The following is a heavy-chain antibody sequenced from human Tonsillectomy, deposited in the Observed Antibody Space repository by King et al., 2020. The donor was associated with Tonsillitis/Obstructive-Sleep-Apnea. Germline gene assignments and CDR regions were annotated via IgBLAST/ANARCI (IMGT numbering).Heavy chain of an antibody. V-gene: IGHV3-7*04. CDR2: IKQDGSES. CDR1: GFTFSRYW. CDR3: ARVNYYVLLNYYNPLNYFDW. J-gene: IGHJ4*02. D-gene: IGHD3-10*01. Sequence: VQLVESGGALVQPGGSLRLSCTASGFTFSRYWMSWVRQAPGKGLEWVANIKQDGSESHYVDAVKDRFAISRDNAKNSLFLQMNSLRADDTAVYYCARVNYYVLLNYYNPLNYFDWWGQGTLVTVSS.